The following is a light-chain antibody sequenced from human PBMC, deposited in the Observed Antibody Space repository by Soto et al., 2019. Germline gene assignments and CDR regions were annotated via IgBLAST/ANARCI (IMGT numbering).Light chain of an antibody. CDR3: QQYGGSRWT. J-gene: IGKJ1*01. CDR2: GAS. V-gene: IGKV3-20*01. Sequence: EIVLTQSPGTLSLSPGERATLSCRASQSVSSTYLAWYQQKPGQAPRLLIYGASNRATGIPDSFSGSGSGTDFTLTISRLEPEDFAVYYWQQYGGSRWTFGQGTREDI. CDR1: QSVSSTY.